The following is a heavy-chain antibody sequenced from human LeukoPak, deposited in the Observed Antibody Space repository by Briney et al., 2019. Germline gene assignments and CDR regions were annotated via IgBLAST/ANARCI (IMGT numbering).Heavy chain of an antibody. CDR1: EFIFSSYG. CDR3: ASEQLRYGDHEDFDY. Sequence: PGGSLRLSCAASEFIFSSYGMHWVRQAPGKGLEWVAFIRYDGSDKYYADSVKGRFTISRDNSKDTLYLQMNSLRPEDTAVYYCASEQLRYGDHEDFDYWGQGTLVTVSS. J-gene: IGHJ4*02. CDR2: IRYDGSDK. V-gene: IGHV3-30*02. D-gene: IGHD4-17*01.